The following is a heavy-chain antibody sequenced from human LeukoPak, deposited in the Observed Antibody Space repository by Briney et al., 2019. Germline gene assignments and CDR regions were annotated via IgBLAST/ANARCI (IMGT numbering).Heavy chain of an antibody. CDR3: ARHSSRWYYYYSYRDV. CDR2: MNPNSGNT. CDR1: GYTFTSYD. V-gene: IGHV1-8*03. D-gene: IGHD6-13*01. Sequence: ASVKVSCKASGYTFTSYDINWVRQATGQGLEWMGWMNPNSGNTGYAQKFQGRVTITRNTSISTAYMELSSLRSEDTAVYYCARHSSRWYYYYSYRDVWGKGTTVTVSS. J-gene: IGHJ6*03.